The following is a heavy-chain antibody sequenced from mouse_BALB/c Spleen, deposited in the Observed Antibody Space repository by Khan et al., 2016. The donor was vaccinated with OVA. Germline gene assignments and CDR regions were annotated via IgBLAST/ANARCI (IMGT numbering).Heavy chain of an antibody. Sequence: EVELVESGGGLVQPGGSLKLSCATSGFTFSDYYMYWVRQTPEKRLEWVAYISNRVATIYYPDTLRGRFTISRDNAKNTLYLQMSRLKSEDTAIYYCARDGDDGGLAYWGQGTLVTVSA. CDR2: ISNRVATI. J-gene: IGHJ3*01. V-gene: IGHV5-12*02. D-gene: IGHD2-3*01. CDR1: GFTFSDYY. CDR3: ARDGDDGGLAY.